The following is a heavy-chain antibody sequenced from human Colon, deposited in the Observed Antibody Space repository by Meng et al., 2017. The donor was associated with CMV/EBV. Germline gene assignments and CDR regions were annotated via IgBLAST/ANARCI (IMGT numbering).Heavy chain of an antibody. D-gene: IGHD3-10*01. J-gene: IGHJ4*02. CDR1: GGSFTTNSYF. CDR2: IYNSGST. CDR3: ARGVLNFFDY. V-gene: IGHV4-39*07. Sequence: QLQLETSGPGLVKPSETLSLTCSVSGGSFTTNSYFWAWIRQPPGKGLEYIGSIYNSGSTYYNASLKSRVTMSVDTSKNQFSLKLSSVTAADTAKYYCARGVLNFFDYWGQGTLVTVSS.